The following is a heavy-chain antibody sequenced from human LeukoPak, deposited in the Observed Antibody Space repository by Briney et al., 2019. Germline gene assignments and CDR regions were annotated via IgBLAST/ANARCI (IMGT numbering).Heavy chain of an antibody. D-gene: IGHD6-13*01. CDR3: AKSHSSSWFYFDY. CDR2: ISGSGGST. V-gene: IGHV3-23*01. Sequence: GGSLRLSCAASGFTFSSYAMSWVRQAPGKGLEWVSGISGSGGSTYYADSVKGRFTISRDNSKNTLYLQMNSLRAEDTAVYYCAKSHSSSWFYFDYWGQGTLVTVSS. J-gene: IGHJ4*02. CDR1: GFTFSSYA.